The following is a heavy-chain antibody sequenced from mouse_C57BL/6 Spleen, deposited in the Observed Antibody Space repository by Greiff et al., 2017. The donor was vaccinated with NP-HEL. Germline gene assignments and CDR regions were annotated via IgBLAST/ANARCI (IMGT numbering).Heavy chain of an antibody. D-gene: IGHD2-10*01. V-gene: IGHV5-17*01. CDR3: ARTAYYGNYTASWFAY. CDR1: GFTFSDYG. CDR2: ISSGSSTI. Sequence: EVKLVESGGGLVKPGGSLKLSCAASGFTFSDYGMHWVRQAPEKGLEWVAYISSGSSTIYYADTVKGRFTISRDNAKNTLFLQMTSLRSEDTAMYYCARTAYYGNYTASWFAYWGQGTLVTVSA. J-gene: IGHJ3*01.